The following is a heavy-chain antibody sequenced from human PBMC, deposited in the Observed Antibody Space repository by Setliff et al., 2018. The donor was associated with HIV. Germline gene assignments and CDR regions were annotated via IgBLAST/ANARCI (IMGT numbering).Heavy chain of an antibody. J-gene: IGHJ3*02. V-gene: IGHV4-59*02. Sequence: PSETLSLTCTVSGDSVSSHYWSWSRQPPGKGLEWIGSVYYSGSANYNPSLKSRVTISVDTSKNQFSLRLSSVTAADTAVYYCARGRINYSSAWYVDHDAFDIWGQGTMVTVSS. D-gene: IGHD6-19*01. CDR3: ARGRINYSSAWYVDHDAFDI. CDR2: VYYSGSA. CDR1: GDSVSSHY.